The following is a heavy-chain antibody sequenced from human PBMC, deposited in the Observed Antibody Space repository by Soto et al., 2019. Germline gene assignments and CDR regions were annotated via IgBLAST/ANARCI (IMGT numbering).Heavy chain of an antibody. CDR2: MYYSGIT. CDR3: ARDPYKCSXGNLAIWLES. CDR1: EVSISSYY. J-gene: IGHJ5*01. D-gene: IGHD3-22*01. Sequence: PPKPLALTCTVCEVSISSYYWSYIRHPPGDGLEWIGYMYYSGITNYNRSLKRLVTISVXTXKNHFSLKLSSVTASDTAVYYCARDPYKCSXGNLAIWLESCXXGTXVPVS. V-gene: IGHV4-59*01.